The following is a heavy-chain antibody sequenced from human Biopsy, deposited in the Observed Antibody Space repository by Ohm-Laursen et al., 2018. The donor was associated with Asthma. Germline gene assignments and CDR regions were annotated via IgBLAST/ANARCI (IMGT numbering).Heavy chain of an antibody. CDR2: ILSDGRDK. Sequence: SLRLSCAASVFTFSSYGMHWVRQAPGKGLEWVAVILSDGRDKYYADSVKGRFTISRDNSKNTMYLQMNSLRAEDTAVYYCAKDVFPGWELRRGPDYWGQGTLVTVSS. J-gene: IGHJ4*02. D-gene: IGHD1-26*01. CDR3: AKDVFPGWELRRGPDY. CDR1: VFTFSSYG. V-gene: IGHV3-30*18.